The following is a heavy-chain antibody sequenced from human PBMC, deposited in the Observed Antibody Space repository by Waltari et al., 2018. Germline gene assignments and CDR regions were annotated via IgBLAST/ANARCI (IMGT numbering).Heavy chain of an antibody. Sequence: QVQLQESGPGLVKPSQTLSLTCPVSGGSISSGSYYWSWIRQPAGKGLEWIGRIYTSGSTNYNPSLKSRVTISVDTSKNQFSLKLSSVTAADTAVYYCARSSSSYLYHSDYWGQGTLVTVSS. D-gene: IGHD6-6*01. CDR2: IYTSGST. CDR1: GGSISSGSYY. V-gene: IGHV4-61*02. CDR3: ARSSSSYLYHSDY. J-gene: IGHJ4*02.